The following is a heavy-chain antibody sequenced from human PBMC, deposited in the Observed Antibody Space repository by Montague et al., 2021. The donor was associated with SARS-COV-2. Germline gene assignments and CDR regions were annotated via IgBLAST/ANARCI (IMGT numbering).Heavy chain of an antibody. Sequence: SETLSLTCTVSGGSISSSSYYWGWIRQPPGKGLEWIGSIYYSGSTYYNPSLKSRVTISVDTSKNQFSLKLSSVTAADTAAYYCARLNFRITIFGVVRSRVFDYWGQGTLVTVSS. CDR1: GGSISSSSYY. CDR2: IYYSGST. CDR3: ARLNFRITIFGVVRSRVFDY. D-gene: IGHD3-3*01. J-gene: IGHJ4*02. V-gene: IGHV4-39*01.